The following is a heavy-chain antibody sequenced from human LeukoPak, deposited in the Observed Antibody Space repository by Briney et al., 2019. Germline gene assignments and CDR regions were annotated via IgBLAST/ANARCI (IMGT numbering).Heavy chain of an antibody. D-gene: IGHD1-14*01. V-gene: IGHV3-23*01. CDR3: AKVSGGGLYYDGMDV. CDR2: ISGSGGTT. Sequence: GGSLRLSCAASGFTFNNYAMNWVRQAPGKGLEWVSVISGSGGTTYYADSVKGRFTISRDSSKNTLYLRMNSLRAEDTAVYYCAKVSGGGLYYDGMDVWGQGTTVTVSS. J-gene: IGHJ6*02. CDR1: GFTFNNYA.